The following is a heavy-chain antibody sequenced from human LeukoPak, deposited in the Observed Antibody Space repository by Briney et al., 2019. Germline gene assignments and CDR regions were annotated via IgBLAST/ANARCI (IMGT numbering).Heavy chain of an antibody. Sequence: PGGSLRLSCAASGFTFSSYAMHWVRQAPGKGLEWVAVISYDGSNKYYADSVKGRFTISRDNSKNTLYLQMNSLRAEDTAVYYCARDMNLAVLKYCSGGSCFVYYYGMDVWGQGTTVTVSS. CDR2: ISYDGSNK. V-gene: IGHV3-30-3*01. J-gene: IGHJ6*02. D-gene: IGHD2-15*01. CDR1: GFTFSSYA. CDR3: ARDMNLAVLKYCSGGSCFVYYYGMDV.